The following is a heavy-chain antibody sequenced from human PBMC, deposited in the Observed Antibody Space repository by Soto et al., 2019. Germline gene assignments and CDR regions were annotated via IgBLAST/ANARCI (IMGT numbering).Heavy chain of an antibody. CDR3: ASSTYDDFCGGAY. V-gene: IGHV1-2*02. CDR1: GYTFIDFF. CDR2: INPNTGGA. J-gene: IGHJ4*02. D-gene: IGHD3-3*01. Sequence: ASVKVSCKSSGYTFIDFFIHWVRQAPGQGLEWMGWINPNTGGAVYAQKFLGRVTMTRDASISTAYMELSRLTSDDTAVYFFASSTYDDFCGGAYRGQLTLVTVSS.